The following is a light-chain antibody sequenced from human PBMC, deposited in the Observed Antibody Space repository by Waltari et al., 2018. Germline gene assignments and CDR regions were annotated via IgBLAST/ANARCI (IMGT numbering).Light chain of an antibody. V-gene: IGLV2-14*03. Sequence: QAALTQPPSVSKSLGQSVTISCTGTSSDVGGYNDVSWYQQHPGTAPRLLIYDVTKRPSGVSDRFSGSKSGNTASLTISGLQAEDEADYHCCSYRSGSTFLFGGGTRVTVL. CDR2: DVT. CDR1: SSDVGGYND. J-gene: IGLJ2*01. CDR3: CSYRSGSTFL.